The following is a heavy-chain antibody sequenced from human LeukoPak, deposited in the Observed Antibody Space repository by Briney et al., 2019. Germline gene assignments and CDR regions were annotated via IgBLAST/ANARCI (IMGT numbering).Heavy chain of an antibody. CDR1: GGSISTYY. D-gene: IGHD6-6*01. Sequence: PSETLSLTCTVSGGSISTYYWSWVRQPAGKGLEWIGRIHTSGSVDYNPSLKSRVTMSVDTSKEQFSLTLSSVTAVDTAMYYCAREGSMTARPFVSIDYWGQGTLVTVSS. J-gene: IGHJ4*02. CDR2: IHTSGSV. V-gene: IGHV4-4*07. CDR3: AREGSMTARPFVSIDY.